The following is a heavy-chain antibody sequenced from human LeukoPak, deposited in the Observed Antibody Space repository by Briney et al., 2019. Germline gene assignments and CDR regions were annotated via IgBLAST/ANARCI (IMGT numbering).Heavy chain of an antibody. Sequence: PGGSLRLSCAASGFTFSSYWMHWVRQAPGKGLVWVSRIHSDGRSTDYADSVKGRFTISRDNAKNSLYLQMNSLRAEDTAVYYCARITMIVANIWGQGTMVTVSS. D-gene: IGHD3-22*01. CDR1: GFTFSSYW. J-gene: IGHJ3*02. CDR3: ARITMIVANI. CDR2: IHSDGRST. V-gene: IGHV3-74*01.